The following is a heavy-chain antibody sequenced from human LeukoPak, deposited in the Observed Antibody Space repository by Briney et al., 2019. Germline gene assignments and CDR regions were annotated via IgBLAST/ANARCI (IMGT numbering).Heavy chain of an antibody. D-gene: IGHD6-13*01. J-gene: IGHJ4*02. V-gene: IGHV3-30*02. CDR2: IRYDGSNK. CDR1: GFTFSNYG. CDR3: AKGDSSSWPYYFDY. Sequence: PGGSLRLSCAASGFTFSNYGMHWVRQAPGKGLEWVAFIRYDGSNKYYADSVRGRFTISRDNSKNTLYLQMNSLRTEDTAVYYCAKGDSSSWPYYFDYWGQGTLVTVSS.